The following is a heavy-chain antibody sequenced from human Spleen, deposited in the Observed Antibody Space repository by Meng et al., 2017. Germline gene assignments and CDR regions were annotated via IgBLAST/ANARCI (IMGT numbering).Heavy chain of an antibody. D-gene: IGHD3-10*01. CDR2: INSDGSST. CDR1: GFTFDDYA. J-gene: IGHJ4*02. CDR3: ASQSFGELFIDY. Sequence: GESLKISCAASGFTFDDYAMYWVRQAPGKGLVWVSRINSDGSSTRYADSVKGRFTISRDNAKNTMYLEMNSLRVEDTAVYYCASQSFGELFIDYWGQGTLVTVSS. V-gene: IGHV3-74*01.